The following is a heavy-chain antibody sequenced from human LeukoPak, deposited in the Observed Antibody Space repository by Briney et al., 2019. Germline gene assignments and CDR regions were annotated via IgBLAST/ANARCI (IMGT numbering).Heavy chain of an antibody. J-gene: IGHJ4*02. CDR1: GYTFTSYA. Sequence: VASVKVSCKASGYTFTSYAMHWVHQAPGQRLEWMGWINAGNGNTKYSQKFQGRVTITRDTSASTAYMELSSLRSEDTAVYYCARDLMATTVSLYYFDYWGQGTLVTVSS. CDR2: INAGNGNT. D-gene: IGHD5-24*01. CDR3: ARDLMATTVSLYYFDY. V-gene: IGHV1-3*01.